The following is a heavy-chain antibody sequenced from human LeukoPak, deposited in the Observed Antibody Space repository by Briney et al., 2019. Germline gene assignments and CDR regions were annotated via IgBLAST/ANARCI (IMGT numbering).Heavy chain of an antibody. D-gene: IGHD7-27*01. J-gene: IGHJ4*02. CDR3: ARDSITGDNSLDF. CDR1: GFTFSTYG. CDR2: IVGDGSKA. Sequence: GSLRLSCAASGFTFSTYGMQWVRQAPGKGLEWVAVIVGDGSKAHCADSVRGRFTVSRDNSKNTLYLQMNSLRAEDMAVYYCARDSITGDNSLDFWGRGTLVTVSS. V-gene: IGHV3-33*05.